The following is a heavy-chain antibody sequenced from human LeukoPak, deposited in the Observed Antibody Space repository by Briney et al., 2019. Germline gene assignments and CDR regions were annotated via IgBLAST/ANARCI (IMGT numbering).Heavy chain of an antibody. D-gene: IGHD2-2*02. CDR1: GGSISSYY. J-gene: IGHJ4*02. V-gene: IGHV4-4*07. CDR2: IYTSGST. CDR3: ASGGLYGDYTDY. Sequence: SETLSLTCTVSGGSISSYYWSWIRQPAGKGLEWIGRIYTSGSTNYNPSLKSRVTMSVGTSKNQFSLKLSSVTAADTAVYYCASGGLYGDYTDYWGQGTLVTVSS.